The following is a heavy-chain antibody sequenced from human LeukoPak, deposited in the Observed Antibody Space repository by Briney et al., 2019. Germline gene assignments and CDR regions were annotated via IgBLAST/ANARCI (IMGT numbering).Heavy chain of an antibody. CDR3: AKDISKYSSSWDAFDI. V-gene: IGHV3-9*01. CDR2: ISWNSGSI. Sequence: SLRLSCAASGFTFDDYAMHWVRQAPGKGLEWVSGISWNSGSIGYADSVKGRFTISRDNAKNSLYLQMNSLRAEDTALYYCAKDISKYSSSWDAFDIWGQGTMVTVSS. D-gene: IGHD6-13*01. J-gene: IGHJ3*02. CDR1: GFTFDDYA.